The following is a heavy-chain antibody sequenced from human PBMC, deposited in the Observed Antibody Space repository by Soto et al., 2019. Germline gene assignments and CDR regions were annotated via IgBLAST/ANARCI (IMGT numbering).Heavy chain of an antibody. CDR1: GGTFSSYA. Sequence: QVQLVQSGAEVKKPGSSVKVSCKASGGTFSSYAISWVRQAPGQGLEWMGGIIPIFGTANYAQKFQGRVTINAAESTSTAYLELSSLRSEDKAVYYCARDHTWELSLFSAFDIWGQGTMVTVSS. J-gene: IGHJ3*02. D-gene: IGHD3-16*02. CDR3: ARDHTWELSLFSAFDI. CDR2: IIPIFGTA. V-gene: IGHV1-69*01.